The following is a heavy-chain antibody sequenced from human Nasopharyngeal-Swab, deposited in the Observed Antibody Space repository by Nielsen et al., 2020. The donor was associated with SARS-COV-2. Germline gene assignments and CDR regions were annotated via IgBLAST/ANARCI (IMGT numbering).Heavy chain of an antibody. CDR3: ARHQSVAGVYYFDY. D-gene: IGHD6-19*01. J-gene: IGHJ4*02. Sequence: GESLKISCKGSGYGFTSYWIRWGRQMPGKGLEWMGRIDPSDSYTNYSPSFQGHVTISADKSISTAYLQWSSLKASDTAMYYCARHQSVAGVYYFDYWGQGTLVTVSS. V-gene: IGHV5-10-1*01. CDR1: GYGFTSYW. CDR2: IDPSDSYT.